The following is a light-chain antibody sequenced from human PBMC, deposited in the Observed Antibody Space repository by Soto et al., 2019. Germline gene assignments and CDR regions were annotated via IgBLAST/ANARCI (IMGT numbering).Light chain of an antibody. CDR2: AAS. CDR3: QQSXSTXRT. V-gene: IGKV1-39*01. CDR1: QTINSY. Sequence: DIQMTQSPSSLSASVGDRVTITCRASQTINSYLNWYQHKPGKAPKLLIYAASSLQGRVPSRLSGXXXXXXXXLTXXXXXXXDXXXXYCQQSXSTXRTFGQGTKVDIK. J-gene: IGKJ1*01.